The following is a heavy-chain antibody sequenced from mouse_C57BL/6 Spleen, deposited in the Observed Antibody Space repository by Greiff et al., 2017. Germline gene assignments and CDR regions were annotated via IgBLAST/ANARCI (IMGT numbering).Heavy chain of an antibody. CDR2: IHPNSGST. CDR3: ASLDSSGYYYAMDY. V-gene: IGHV1-64*01. J-gene: IGHJ4*01. CDR1: GYTFTSYW. Sequence: VQLQQPGAELVKPGASVKLSCKASGYTFTSYWMPWVKQRPGQGLEWIGMIHPNSGSTNYNEKFKSKATLTVDKSSSTAYMQLSSLTSEDSAVYYCASLDSSGYYYAMDYWGQGTSVTVSA. D-gene: IGHD3-2*02.